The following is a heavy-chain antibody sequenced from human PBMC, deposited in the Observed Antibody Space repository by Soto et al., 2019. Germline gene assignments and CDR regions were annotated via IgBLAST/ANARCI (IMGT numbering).Heavy chain of an antibody. Sequence: PSETLSLTCTVSGGSISSGGGYWSWIRQPPGKGLEWIGYIYYSVNTYYNPSLKSRVTISVDTSKNQFSLKLSSVTAADTAVYYCARAKAPLYSSSWYWFDPWGQGTLVTVSS. CDR2: IYYSVNT. CDR3: ARAKAPLYSSSWYWFDP. CDR1: GGSISSGGGY. V-gene: IGHV4-30-4*01. J-gene: IGHJ5*02. D-gene: IGHD6-13*01.